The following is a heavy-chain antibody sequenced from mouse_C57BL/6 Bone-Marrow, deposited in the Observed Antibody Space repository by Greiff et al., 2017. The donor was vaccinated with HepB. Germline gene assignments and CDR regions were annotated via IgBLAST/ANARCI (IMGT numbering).Heavy chain of an antibody. V-gene: IGHV1-63*01. D-gene: IGHD1-1*01. CDR3: AREGVYYYGSRGYFDY. J-gene: IGHJ2*01. Sequence: VQLQQSGAELVRPGTSVKMSCKASGYTFTNYWIGWAKQRPGHGLEWIGDIYPGGGYTNYNEKFKGKATLTADKSSSTAYMQFSSLTSEDSAIYYCAREGVYYYGSRGYFDYWGQGTTLTVSS. CDR1: GYTFTNYW. CDR2: IYPGGGYT.